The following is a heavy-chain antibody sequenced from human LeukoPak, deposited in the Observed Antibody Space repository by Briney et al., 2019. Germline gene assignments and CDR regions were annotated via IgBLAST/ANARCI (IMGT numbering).Heavy chain of an antibody. CDR2: IYTSGST. CDR3: ARGSGIAAADHYFDY. J-gene: IGHJ4*02. D-gene: IGHD6-13*01. V-gene: IGHV4-4*07. Sequence: SETLSLTCTVSGGSISSYYWSWIRQPAEKGLEWIGRIYTSGSTNYNPSLKSRVTMSVDTSKNQFSLKLSSVTAADTAVYYCARGSGIAAADHYFDYWGQGTLVTVSS. CDR1: GGSISSYY.